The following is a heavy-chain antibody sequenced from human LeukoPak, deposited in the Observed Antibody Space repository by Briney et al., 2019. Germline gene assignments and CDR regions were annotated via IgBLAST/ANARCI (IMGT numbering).Heavy chain of an antibody. D-gene: IGHD4-23*01. CDR3: ATSDYGGNSVFDY. CDR1: GGSISSYY. Sequence: SETLSLTCTVSGGSISSYYWSWIRQPPGKGLEWIGYIYYSGSTNYNPSLKSRVTISVDTSKYQFSLKLSSVTAADTAVYYCATSDYGGNSVFDYWGQGTLVTVSS. V-gene: IGHV4-59*01. CDR2: IYYSGST. J-gene: IGHJ4*02.